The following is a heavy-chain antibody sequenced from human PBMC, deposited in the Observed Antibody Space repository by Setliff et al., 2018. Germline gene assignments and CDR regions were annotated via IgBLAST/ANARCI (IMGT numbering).Heavy chain of an antibody. CDR2: IYYSGNSNYDT. V-gene: IGHV4-59*01. Sequence: PSETLSLTCIVSGGSINSYYWNWIRQPPGKGLEWIGYIYYSGNSNYDTNYNPSLKSRVTISVDTSKNQFSLKLSSVTAADTAVYYCARESYYGSGYNYWGQGTLVTVSS. D-gene: IGHD3-10*01. CDR1: GGSINSYY. CDR3: ARESYYGSGYNY. J-gene: IGHJ4*02.